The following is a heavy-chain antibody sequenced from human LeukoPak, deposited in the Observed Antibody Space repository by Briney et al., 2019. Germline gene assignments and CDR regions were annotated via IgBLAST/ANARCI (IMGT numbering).Heavy chain of an antibody. Sequence: AGGSLRLSCAASGFTFSSYGMHWVRQAPGQGLEWVAVTWYDGSNKYYSDYVKGRFTISRDNPKNTLYLKMNSLRVEDTAVYYCARVHWGNYYLNAFDIWGQGTMVTVSS. CDR2: TWYDGSNK. CDR3: ARVHWGNYYLNAFDI. CDR1: GFTFSSYG. V-gene: IGHV3-33*01. J-gene: IGHJ3*02. D-gene: IGHD3-10*01.